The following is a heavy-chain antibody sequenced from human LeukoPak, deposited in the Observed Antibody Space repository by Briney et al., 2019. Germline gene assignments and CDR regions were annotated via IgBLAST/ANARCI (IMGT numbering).Heavy chain of an antibody. V-gene: IGHV3-74*01. CDR2: IDSDKSNT. CDR3: ARGGYDFWSGLRFYGMDV. CDR1: GFTFSTYW. J-gene: IGHJ6*02. Sequence: GGSLRLSCAASGFTFSTYWMHWVRQAPGKGLVWVSAIDSDKSNTSYAESVKGRFTISRDNAKNTPYLQMNSLRAEDTAVYYCARGGYDFWSGLRFYGMDVWGQGTTVTVSS. D-gene: IGHD3-3*01.